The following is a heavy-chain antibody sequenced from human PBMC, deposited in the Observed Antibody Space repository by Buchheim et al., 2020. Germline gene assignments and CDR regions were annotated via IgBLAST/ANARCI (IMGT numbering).Heavy chain of an antibody. D-gene: IGHD2-2*01. CDR2: IASSISTI. J-gene: IGHJ4*02. CDR3: ARAHRKASQNSDFDY. CDR1: GFIFSDYS. V-gene: IGHV3-11*01. Sequence: QVQLVESGGGLVKPGGSLRLSCAASGFIFSDYSMSWIRQGPGKGLEWISSIASSISTIYYADSVKGRFTISRDNAKNSLYLQMNSLRAEDTAVYYCARAHRKASQNSDFDYWGQGTL.